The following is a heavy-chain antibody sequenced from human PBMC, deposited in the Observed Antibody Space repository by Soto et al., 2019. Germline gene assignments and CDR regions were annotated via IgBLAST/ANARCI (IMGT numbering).Heavy chain of an antibody. V-gene: IGHV4-34*01. J-gene: IGHJ4*02. CDR3: ARDYYDSQNY. D-gene: IGHD3-22*01. CDR2: INHSGST. Sequence: SETLSLTCAVYGGSFSGYYWSWIRQPPGKGLEWIGEINHSGSTNYNPSLKSRVTISVDTSKNQFSLKLSSVTAADTAVYYCARDYYDSQNYWGQGTLVTVSS. CDR1: GGSFSGYY.